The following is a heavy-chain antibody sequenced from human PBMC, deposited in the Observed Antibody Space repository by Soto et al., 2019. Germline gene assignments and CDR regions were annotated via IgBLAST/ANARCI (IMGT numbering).Heavy chain of an antibody. CDR1: GGSISSGGYY. CDR3: ARVGVVPAAIVDY. V-gene: IGHV4-31*03. CDR2: IYYSGST. D-gene: IGHD2-2*01. Sequence: SETLSLTCTVSGGSISSGGYYWSWIRQHPGKGLEWIGYIYYSGSTYYNPSLKSRVTISVDTSKNQFSLKLSSVTAADTAVYYCARVGVVPAAIVDYWGQGTPVTVSS. J-gene: IGHJ4*02.